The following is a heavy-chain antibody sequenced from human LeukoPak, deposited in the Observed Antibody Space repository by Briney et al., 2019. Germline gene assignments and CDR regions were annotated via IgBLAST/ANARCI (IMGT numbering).Heavy chain of an antibody. CDR1: GFTFGSHA. J-gene: IGHJ4*02. Sequence: GGSLRLSCAASGFTFGSHAMHWVRQAPGKGMEWVALIAYDGSRKFYADSVKGRFAISRDNSRNTVYLQMNSLTAEDTAVYYCARPSSNWWNDLFFDYWGQGTLVTVSS. CDR2: IAYDGSRK. D-gene: IGHD1-1*01. V-gene: IGHV3-30*09. CDR3: ARPSSNWWNDLFFDY.